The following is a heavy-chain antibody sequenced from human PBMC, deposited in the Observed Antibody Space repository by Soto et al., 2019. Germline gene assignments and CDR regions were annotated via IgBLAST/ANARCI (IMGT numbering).Heavy chain of an antibody. D-gene: IGHD3-10*01. CDR1: GGSISSYY. V-gene: IGHV4-59*08. J-gene: IGHJ5*02. Sequence: QVQLQESGPGLVKPSETLSLTCTVSGGSISSYYWSWIRQPPGKGLEWIGYIYYSGSTNYNPSLKSRDTISVDTSKNHFSLKLSSVTAADTAVYYCARLLWSRSNWFDPWGQGTLVTVSS. CDR3: ARLLWSRSNWFDP. CDR2: IYYSGST.